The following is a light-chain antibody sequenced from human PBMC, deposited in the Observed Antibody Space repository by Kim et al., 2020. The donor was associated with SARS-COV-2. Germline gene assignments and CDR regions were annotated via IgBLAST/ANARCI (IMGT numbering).Light chain of an antibody. CDR1: QSVLYSSNNKNY. V-gene: IGKV4-1*01. CDR3: QQYYRTPLT. J-gene: IGKJ4*02. Sequence: ATINCKSSQSVLYSSNNKNYLAWYQQKPGQPPKLLIYRASTRESGVPDRFSGSGSGTDFTLTISSLQAEDVAVYYCQQYYRTPLTFGGGTKVDIK. CDR2: RAS.